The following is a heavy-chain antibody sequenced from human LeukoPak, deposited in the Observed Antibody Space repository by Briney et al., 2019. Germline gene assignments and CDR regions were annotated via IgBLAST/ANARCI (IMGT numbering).Heavy chain of an antibody. CDR1: GGSISSSPYY. V-gene: IGHV4-39*07. CDR2: IYYSGST. J-gene: IGHJ6*03. D-gene: IGHD2-2*01. CDR3: ASSAAGIYYYYYMDV. Sequence: SETLSLNCTVAGGSISSSPYYWGWMRQPPGKGLEWIGTIYYSGSTYYNPSLKSRVTISVDTSKNQFSLKLSSVTAADTAVYYCASSAAGIYYYYYMDVWGKGTTVTVSS.